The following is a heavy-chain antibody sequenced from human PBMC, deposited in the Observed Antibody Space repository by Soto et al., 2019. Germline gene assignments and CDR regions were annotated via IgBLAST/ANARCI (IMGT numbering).Heavy chain of an antibody. CDR3: ARAFVGATTLDY. V-gene: IGHV4-30-4*01. D-gene: IGHD1-26*01. CDR1: GGSISSDDYY. J-gene: IGHJ4*02. CDR2: FYYSGSN. Sequence: QVQLQESGPGLVKPSQTLSLTCTVSGGSISSDDYYWSWIRQPPGKGLEWIGYFYYSGSNYYNPSLKSRVTISVDTFKNQFPLKLSSVTAADTAVYYCARAFVGATTLDYWGQGTLVTVSS.